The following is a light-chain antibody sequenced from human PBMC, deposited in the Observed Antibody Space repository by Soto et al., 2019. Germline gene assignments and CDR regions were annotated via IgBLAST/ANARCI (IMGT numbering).Light chain of an antibody. Sequence: DIQMPQSPSTLSASVGDRVTITCRASQSISSWLAWYQQKPGKAPKLLIYDASSLESGVPSRFSGSGSGTEFTLTSSSLQPDDCANYYCQQYNSYPYTFGQGTKLEIK. CDR1: QSISSW. V-gene: IGKV1-5*01. J-gene: IGKJ2*01. CDR2: DAS. CDR3: QQYNSYPYT.